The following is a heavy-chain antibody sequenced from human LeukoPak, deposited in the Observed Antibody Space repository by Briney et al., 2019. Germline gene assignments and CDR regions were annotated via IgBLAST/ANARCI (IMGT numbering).Heavy chain of an antibody. V-gene: IGHV3-23*01. CDR2: ISGSGGST. CDR3: AKAPPGYCSSTSCYTPLYYGMDV. J-gene: IGHJ6*02. D-gene: IGHD2-2*02. CDR1: GFTFSSYA. Sequence: GGSLRLSCAASGFTFSSYAMSWVRRAPGKGLEWVSAISGSGGSTYYADFVKGRFTISRDNSKNTLYLQMNSLRAEDTAVYYCAKAPPGYCSSTSCYTPLYYGMDVWGQGTTVTVSS.